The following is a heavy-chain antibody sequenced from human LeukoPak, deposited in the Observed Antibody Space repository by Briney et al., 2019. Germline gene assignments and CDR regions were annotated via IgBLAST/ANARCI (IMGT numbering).Heavy chain of an antibody. Sequence: SETLSLTCTVSGGSISSYYWSWIRQPPGKGLEWIGYIYYSGSTNYNPSLKSRVTISVDTSKNQFSLKLSSVTAAETAVYYCARVAYSSSWSRYYYGMDVWGQGTTVTVSS. J-gene: IGHJ6*02. CDR1: GGSISSYY. CDR3: ARVAYSSSWSRYYYGMDV. V-gene: IGHV4-59*01. CDR2: IYYSGST. D-gene: IGHD6-13*01.